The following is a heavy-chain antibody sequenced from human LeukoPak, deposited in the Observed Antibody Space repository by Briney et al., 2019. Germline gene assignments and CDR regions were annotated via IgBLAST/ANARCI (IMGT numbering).Heavy chain of an antibody. CDR3: AKEGRYYGDSDRFDP. CDR1: GFTFSSYA. J-gene: IGHJ5*02. V-gene: IGHV3-23*01. D-gene: IGHD4-17*01. Sequence: PGGSMRLSCAASGFTFSSYAMSWVRQAPGKGLEWVSAISGSGGSTYYADSVKGRFTISRDNSKNTLYLQMNSLRAEDTAVYYCAKEGRYYGDSDRFDPWGQGTLVTVSS. CDR2: ISGSGGST.